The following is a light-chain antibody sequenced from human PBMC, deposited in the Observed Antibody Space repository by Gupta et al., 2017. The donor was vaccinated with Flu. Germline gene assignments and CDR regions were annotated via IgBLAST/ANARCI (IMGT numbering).Light chain of an antibody. V-gene: IGLV1-40*01. J-gene: IGLJ2*01. CDR2: DNT. Sequence: TRCSCCFGRGDDLACCQHLPPPPPKLLLYDNTSRRSAVPARFSASKSVTSAALTTTWLQAEDEADYFCQSDDTNQNIVVFGGGTRLTVL. CDR1: SCCFGRGDD. CDR3: QSDDTNQNIVV.